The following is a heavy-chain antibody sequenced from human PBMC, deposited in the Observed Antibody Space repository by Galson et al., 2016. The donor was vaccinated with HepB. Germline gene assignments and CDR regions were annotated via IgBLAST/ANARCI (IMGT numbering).Heavy chain of an antibody. CDR1: GFTFDDYA. D-gene: IGHD5-12*01. Sequence: SLRLSCAASGFTFDDYAMHWVRQAPGKGLEWVSGINWNSGSVAYADSVEGRFAISRDNAENSLFLQMSSLRAEDTAFYYCTKDLYSEFDYRAFDIWGQGTLVTVSS. J-gene: IGHJ3*02. V-gene: IGHV3-9*01. CDR3: TKDLYSEFDYRAFDI. CDR2: INWNSGSV.